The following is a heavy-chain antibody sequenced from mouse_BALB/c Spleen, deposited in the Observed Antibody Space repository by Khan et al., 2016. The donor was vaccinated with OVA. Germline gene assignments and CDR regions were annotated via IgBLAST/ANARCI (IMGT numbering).Heavy chain of an antibody. V-gene: IGHV1-7*01. Sequence: QVQLQQPGAELAKPGASVKMSCKASGYTFINYWILWVKQRPGQGLEWIGYINPSTAYTEYNQNFKDKATLTADKSSRTAYMQLSSLTSEDSAVYYCARRGLRGDFDYWGQGTTLTVSS. CDR3: ARRGLRGDFDY. D-gene: IGHD1-1*01. J-gene: IGHJ2*01. CDR1: GYTFINYW. CDR2: INPSTAYT.